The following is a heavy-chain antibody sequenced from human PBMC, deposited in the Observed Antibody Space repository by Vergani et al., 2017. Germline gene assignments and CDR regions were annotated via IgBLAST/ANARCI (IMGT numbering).Heavy chain of an antibody. CDR1: GGSFTSYH. D-gene: IGHD4-11*01. J-gene: IGHJ6*03. CDR2: IDHTGRP. V-gene: IGHV4-34*01. CDR3: ERVNTETNGHRYYYYYMDV. Sequence: QVQLQQWGGGLLKPSETLSLTCVVNGGSFTSYHWTWIRQSPGEGLEWVGDIDHTGRPDYNPSLKGRLTMSVDKSRNQFSLTLNSVTATDTAIYFCERVNTETNGHRYYYYYMDVWGQGTAGTVS.